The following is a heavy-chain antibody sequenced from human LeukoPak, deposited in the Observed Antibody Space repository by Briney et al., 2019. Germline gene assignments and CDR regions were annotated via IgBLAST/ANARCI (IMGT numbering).Heavy chain of an antibody. D-gene: IGHD6-13*01. J-gene: IGHJ4*02. CDR3: ARDTTSYSSSEYYFDY. Sequence: GGSLRLYCAASGCTFSSYAMHWVRQAPGKGLEWVAVISYDGSNKYYADSVKGRFTISRDNSKNTLYLQMNSLRAEDTAVYYCARDTTSYSSSEYYFDYWGQGTLVTVSS. V-gene: IGHV3-30*04. CDR1: GCTFSSYA. CDR2: ISYDGSNK.